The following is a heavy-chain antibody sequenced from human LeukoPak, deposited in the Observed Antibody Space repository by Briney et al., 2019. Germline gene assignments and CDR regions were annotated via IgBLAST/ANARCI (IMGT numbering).Heavy chain of an antibody. D-gene: IGHD3-3*01. CDR1: SGSISSYY. Sequence: SETLSLTCTVSSGSISSYYWSWIRQPPGKGLEWIGYIYYSGSTNYNPSLKSRVTISVDMSKNQFSLKLSSVTAADTAVYYCARTYYDFWSGSRHWYFPLWGRGTLVTVSS. CDR3: ARTYYDFWSGSRHWYFPL. J-gene: IGHJ2*01. V-gene: IGHV4-59*08. CDR2: IYYSGST.